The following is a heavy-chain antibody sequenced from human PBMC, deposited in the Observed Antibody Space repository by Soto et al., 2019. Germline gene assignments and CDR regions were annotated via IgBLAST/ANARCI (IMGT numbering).Heavy chain of an antibody. D-gene: IGHD6-19*01. J-gene: IGHJ4*02. Sequence: SGTKSLTCTVSDGSISSYYWSWIRQNPGKGLEWIGYIYYSGSTNYNPSLKSRVTISVDTSKNQFSLKLSSVTAADMAVYYCARESHSGWYEKFDYWGQGTLVSVSS. CDR1: DGSISSYY. CDR2: IYYSGST. CDR3: ARESHSGWYEKFDY. V-gene: IGHV4-59*01.